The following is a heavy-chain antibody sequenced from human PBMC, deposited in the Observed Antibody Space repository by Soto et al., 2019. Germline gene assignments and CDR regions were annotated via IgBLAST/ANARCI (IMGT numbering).Heavy chain of an antibody. CDR3: ARGRVTYANGWPDVFDL. V-gene: IGHV3-21*06. D-gene: IGHD2-2*01. Sequence: EVQLVESGGGLVKPGGSLRLSCAASGFVFSTYDMSWVRQAPGKGLEWVSSIGSSSTYADSLRGRFTISRDNAKNSLYLQMNNLRAEDTAVYYCARGRVTYANGWPDVFDLWGQGTMVSVSS. CDR1: GFVFSTYD. CDR2: IGSSST. J-gene: IGHJ3*01.